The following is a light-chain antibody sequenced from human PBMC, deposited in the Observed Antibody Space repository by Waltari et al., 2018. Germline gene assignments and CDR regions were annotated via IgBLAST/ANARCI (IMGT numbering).Light chain of an antibody. V-gene: IGLV2-23*02. CDR3: CSYSTGGSWM. J-gene: IGLJ3*02. CDR1: SNNVGDYTL. CDR2: YVS. Sequence: QSALTQPVSVSGSPGQSVTISCTGTSNNVGDYTLVSWFQHHPDQAPKLLIFYVSNRPSGVSNRFSGSKSGNTASLTISGLQTEDEADYYCCSYSTGGSWMFGGGTKLTVL.